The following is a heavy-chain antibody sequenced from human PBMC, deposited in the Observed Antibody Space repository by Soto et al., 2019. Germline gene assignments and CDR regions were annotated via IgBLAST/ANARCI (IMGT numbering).Heavy chain of an antibody. J-gene: IGHJ6*02. CDR3: ARVSVYRSSLHLPYYYYGMDV. CDR1: GYIFTGYY. V-gene: IGHV1-2*04. Sequence: ASVKVSCKASGYIFTGYYMHWVRQAPGQGLEWMGWINPNSGGTNYAQKFQGWVTMTRDTSISTAYMELSRLRSDDTAVYYCARVSVYRSSLHLPYYYYGMDVGGQGTTVTVSS. D-gene: IGHD6-6*01. CDR2: INPNSGGT.